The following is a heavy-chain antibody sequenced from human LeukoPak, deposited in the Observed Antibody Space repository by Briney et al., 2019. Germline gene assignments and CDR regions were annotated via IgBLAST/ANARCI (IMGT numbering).Heavy chain of an antibody. Sequence: GASVKVSCKASGGTFSSYAISWVRQAPGQGLEWMGGIIPIFGTANYAQKLQGRVTMTTDTSTSTAYMELRSLRSDDTAVYYCARVHYDILTGLDYWGQGTLVTVSS. V-gene: IGHV1-69*05. J-gene: IGHJ4*02. CDR2: IIPIFGTA. D-gene: IGHD3-9*01. CDR3: ARVHYDILTGLDY. CDR1: GGTFSSYA.